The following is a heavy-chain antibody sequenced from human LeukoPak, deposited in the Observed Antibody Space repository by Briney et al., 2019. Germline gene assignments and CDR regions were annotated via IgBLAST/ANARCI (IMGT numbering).Heavy chain of an antibody. Sequence: PGGSLRLSCAASGFTFSSYAMSWVRQAPGKGLEWVSAISGSGGSTYYADSVKGRFTISRDNSKNTLYLQMNSLRAEDTPVYYCATVIRGRSIVGATPLGYWGQRAL. D-gene: IGHD1-26*01. J-gene: IGHJ4*02. V-gene: IGHV3-23*01. CDR1: GFTFSSYA. CDR3: ATVIRGRSIVGATPLGY. CDR2: ISGSGGST.